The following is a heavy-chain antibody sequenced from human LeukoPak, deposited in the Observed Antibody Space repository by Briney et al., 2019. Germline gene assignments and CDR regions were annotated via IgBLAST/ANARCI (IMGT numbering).Heavy chain of an antibody. V-gene: IGHV3-9*01. CDR1: GFTFDEYA. CDR2: ISWNSGSI. D-gene: IGHD1-14*01. J-gene: IGHJ4*02. Sequence: PGRSLRLSCAASGFTFDEYAMHWVRPAPGEGLGWVSGISWNSGSIGYAASVKGRFTISRDNAKNSLYLQMNSLRAEDTALYFCAKDIREGPDMGFDYWSQGTLVTVSS. CDR3: AKDIREGPDMGFDY.